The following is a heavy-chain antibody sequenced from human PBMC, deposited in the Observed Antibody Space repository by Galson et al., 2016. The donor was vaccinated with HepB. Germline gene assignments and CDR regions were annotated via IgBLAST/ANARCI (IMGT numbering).Heavy chain of an antibody. CDR1: GFTFSAYA. Sequence: SLRLSCAGSGFTFSAYAIHWVRQGPGKGLEWVALISSDDRTGHYVDSVKGRFIISRDNSRSTVYLQMNSLSPDDTAVYYCAIPNDSVGFDCGFWGQGTLVTVSS. J-gene: IGHJ4*02. CDR3: AIPNDSVGFDCGF. V-gene: IGHV3-30*03. D-gene: IGHD3-9*01. CDR2: ISSDDRTG.